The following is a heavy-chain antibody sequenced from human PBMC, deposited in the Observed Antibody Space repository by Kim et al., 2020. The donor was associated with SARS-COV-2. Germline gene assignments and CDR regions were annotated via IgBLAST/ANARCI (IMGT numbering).Heavy chain of an antibody. CDR1: GFTFDDYT. D-gene: IGHD5-18*01. Sequence: GGSLRLSCAASGFTFDDYTMHWVRQAPGKGLEWVSLISWDGGSTYYADSVKGRFTISRDNSKNSLYLQMNSLRTEDTALYYCAKDTARAMVPIRFDYWGQGTLVTVSS. V-gene: IGHV3-43*01. CDR3: AKDTARAMVPIRFDY. J-gene: IGHJ4*02. CDR2: ISWDGGST.